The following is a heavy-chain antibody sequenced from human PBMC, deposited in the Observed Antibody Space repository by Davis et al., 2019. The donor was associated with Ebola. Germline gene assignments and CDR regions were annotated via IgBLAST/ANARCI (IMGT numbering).Heavy chain of an antibody. Sequence: GESLKISCAASGFTFSNAWMNWVRQAPGKGLEWVGRIKSKTDGGTTDYAAPVKGRFTISRDDSKNTLYLQMNSLRAEDTAVYYCARGDRHDYIWGSFSPDYWGQGTLVTVSS. J-gene: IGHJ4*02. CDR2: IKSKTDGGTT. CDR1: GFTFSNAW. V-gene: IGHV3-15*07. CDR3: ARGDRHDYIWGSFSPDY. D-gene: IGHD3-16*01.